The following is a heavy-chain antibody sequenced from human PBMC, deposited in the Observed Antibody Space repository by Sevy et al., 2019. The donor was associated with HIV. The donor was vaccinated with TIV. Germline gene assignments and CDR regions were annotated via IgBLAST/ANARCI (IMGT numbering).Heavy chain of an antibody. CDR2: INSVGSDT. Sequence: GGSLRLSCAASGFTFSSYWMHWVRQAPGKGLVWVSRINSVGSDTHYADSVKGRFTISRDNADKTLYLQMNSLRAEDTALYFCARDSSARSDSGLSSSWVFAFDIWGQGTMVTVSS. CDR3: ARDSSARSDSGLSSSWVFAFDI. D-gene: IGHD6-13*01. CDR1: GFTFSSYW. J-gene: IGHJ3*02. V-gene: IGHV3-74*01.